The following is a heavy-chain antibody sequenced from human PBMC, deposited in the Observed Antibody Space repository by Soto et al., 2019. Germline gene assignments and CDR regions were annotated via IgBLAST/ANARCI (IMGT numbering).Heavy chain of an antibody. CDR2: ISYDGNNK. Sequence: LRLSCAASGFTYSTYTMHWVRQAPGKGLEWVAVISYDGNNKFYADSVKGRFTISRDSTKQTLYLQMNSLRPDDTAMYYCARAHDYYDSRGPSWGQGTLVTVS. V-gene: IGHV3-30-3*01. D-gene: IGHD3-22*01. J-gene: IGHJ4*02. CDR1: GFTYSTYT. CDR3: ARAHDYYDSRGPS.